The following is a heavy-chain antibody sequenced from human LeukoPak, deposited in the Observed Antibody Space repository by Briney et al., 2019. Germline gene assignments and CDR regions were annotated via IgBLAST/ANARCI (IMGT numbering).Heavy chain of an antibody. CDR3: AIPGGSSRDFDY. D-gene: IGHD6-13*01. CDR2: FDPEDGET. V-gene: IGHV1-24*01. CDR1: GYTLTELS. Sequence: ASVKVSCKVSGYTLTELSMHWVRQAPGKGLEWMGGFDPEDGETIYAQKFQGRVTMAEDTSTDTAYMELSSLRSEDTAVYYCAIPGGSSRDFDYWGQGTLVTVSS. J-gene: IGHJ4*02.